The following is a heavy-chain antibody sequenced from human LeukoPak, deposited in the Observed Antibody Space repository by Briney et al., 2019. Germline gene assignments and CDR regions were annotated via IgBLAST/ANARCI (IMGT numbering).Heavy chain of an antibody. Sequence: SVTVSCKASGYTFTGYWMHWVRQAPGQGLEWMGWIVPNNGDTHYAQKFQGRVTMTRDTSISTAYMELSRLTSDDTAVYFCARDEGRGGDLGYWGQGTLVSVSS. V-gene: IGHV1-2*02. CDR3: ARDEGRGGDLGY. J-gene: IGHJ4*02. CDR2: IVPNNGDT. CDR1: GYTFTGYW. D-gene: IGHD3-10*01.